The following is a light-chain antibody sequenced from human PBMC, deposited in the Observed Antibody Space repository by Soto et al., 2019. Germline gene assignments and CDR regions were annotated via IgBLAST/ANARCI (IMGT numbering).Light chain of an antibody. Sequence: IVLTQSPGTLSLSPGERATLSCRASQSVSSSYLEWYQQKPGQAPRLLIYGASSRATGIPDRFSGSGSGTDFTLTISRLEPEDFAVYYCHQYGSSPPCTFGQGTKLEIK. J-gene: IGKJ2*02. CDR3: HQYGSSPPCT. CDR2: GAS. CDR1: QSVSSSY. V-gene: IGKV3-20*01.